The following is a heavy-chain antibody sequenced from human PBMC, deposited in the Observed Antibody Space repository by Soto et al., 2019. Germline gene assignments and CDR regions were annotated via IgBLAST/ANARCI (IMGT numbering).Heavy chain of an antibody. CDR1: GGTFSSYA. J-gene: IGHJ4*02. D-gene: IGHD6-6*01. CDR3: ARDRGYSSSSRGPYYFDY. Sequence: ASVKVSCKASGGTFSSYAISWGRQAPGQGLEWMGGIIPIFGTANYAQKSQGRVTITADKSTSTAYMELSSLRSEDTAVYYCARDRGYSSSSRGPYYFDYWGQGTLVTVSS. CDR2: IIPIFGTA. V-gene: IGHV1-69*06.